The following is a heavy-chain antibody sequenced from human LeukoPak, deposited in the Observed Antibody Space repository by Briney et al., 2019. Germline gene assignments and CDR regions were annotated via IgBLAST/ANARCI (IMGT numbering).Heavy chain of an antibody. CDR3: AREVWGPEY. V-gene: IGHV3-7*01. CDR2: IKQDGSDK. J-gene: IGHJ4*02. CDR1: GFTFTKYW. Sequence: GGSLRLSCAASGFTFTKYWMTWVRQAPGKGLEWVGNIKQDGSDKNYMDSVKGRFTISRDNTKNSVYLQMSSLGAEDTAVYYCAREVWGPEYWGQGTLVTVSS. D-gene: IGHD1-14*01.